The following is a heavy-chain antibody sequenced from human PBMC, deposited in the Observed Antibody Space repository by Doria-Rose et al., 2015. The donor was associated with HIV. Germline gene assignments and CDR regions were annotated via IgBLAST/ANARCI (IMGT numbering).Heavy chain of an antibody. CDR2: IIPMFGTP. D-gene: IGHD3-22*01. Sequence: AISWVRQAPGQGLEWMGWIIPMFGTPNYAQKFQGRVTITADESTTTAYMELSSLRYEDTAVYYCARAANYYDSSDYLLSYWGQGTLATVSS. CDR1: A. CDR3: ARAANYYDSSDYLLSY. J-gene: IGHJ4*02. V-gene: IGHV1-69*01.